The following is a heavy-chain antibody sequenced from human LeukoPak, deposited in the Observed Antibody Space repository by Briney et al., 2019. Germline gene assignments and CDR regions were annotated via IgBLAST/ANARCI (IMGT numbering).Heavy chain of an antibody. Sequence: SETLSLTCTVSGGSISSGGYYWSWIRQHPGKGLEWIGYIYYSGSTYYNPSLKSRVTISVDTSKNQFSLKLSSVTAADTAVYFCARGAEDVLTGDDDFYFDNWGQGSLVTVSS. J-gene: IGHJ4*02. CDR1: GGSISSGGYY. CDR2: IYYSGST. V-gene: IGHV4-31*03. CDR3: ARGAEDVLTGDDDFYFDN. D-gene: IGHD3-9*01.